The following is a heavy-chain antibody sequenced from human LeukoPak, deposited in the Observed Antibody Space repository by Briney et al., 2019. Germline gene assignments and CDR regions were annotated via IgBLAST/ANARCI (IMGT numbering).Heavy chain of an antibody. Sequence: SETLSLTCDVYGGSFSDYYWSWIRQTPGKGLEWIGEINHSGSTNYNPSLKSRVTISVDTPKNQFSLKLSSVTAADTAVYYCVRGRVTMIVVSPDNWFDPWGQGTTVTVSS. CDR2: INHSGST. J-gene: IGHJ5*01. CDR1: GGSFSDYY. V-gene: IGHV4-34*01. CDR3: VRGRVTMIVVSPDNWFDP. D-gene: IGHD3-22*01.